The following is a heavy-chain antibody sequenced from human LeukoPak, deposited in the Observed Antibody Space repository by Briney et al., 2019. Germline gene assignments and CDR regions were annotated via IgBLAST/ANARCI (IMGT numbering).Heavy chain of an antibody. J-gene: IGHJ1*01. CDR1: GFTFSSYA. D-gene: IGHD2-2*01. CDR3: ARDRGYCSSTSCYAADFQH. CDR2: IKQDGSEK. V-gene: IGHV3-7*01. Sequence: PGGSLRLSCAASGFTFSSYAMSWVRQAPGKGLEWVANIKQDGSEKYYVDSVKGRFTISRDNAKNSLYLQMNSLRAEDTAVYYCARDRGYCSSTSCYAADFQHWGQGTLVTVSS.